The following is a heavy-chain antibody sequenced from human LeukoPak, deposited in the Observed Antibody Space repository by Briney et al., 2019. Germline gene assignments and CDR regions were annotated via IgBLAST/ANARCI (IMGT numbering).Heavy chain of an antibody. J-gene: IGHJ1*01. CDR1: GGSMSGYF. CDR3: ARSITSSWYGDFQH. CDR2: IYYSGST. V-gene: IGHV4-59*01. D-gene: IGHD6-13*01. Sequence: SETLSLTCTVSGGSMSGYFWSWIRQPPGRGLEWIGYIYYSGSTNYNPSLKSRVTISVDTSSNQFSLKLSSVTAADTAAYYCARSITSSWYGDFQHWGQGTLVTVSS.